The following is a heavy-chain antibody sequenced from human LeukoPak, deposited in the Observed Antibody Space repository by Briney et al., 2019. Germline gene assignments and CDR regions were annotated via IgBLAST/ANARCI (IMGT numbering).Heavy chain of an antibody. CDR3: VMGRAYNY. Sequence: GGSLRLSCAASGFTFSSYAMSWVRQAPGKGLVWVSLINNDGSTNYADSVKGRFTISRDNAKSTVFLQMNSLRPEDTAVYSCVMGRAYNYWGRGTMVTVSS. CDR2: INNDGST. CDR1: GFTFSSYA. D-gene: IGHD5-18*01. V-gene: IGHV3-74*01. J-gene: IGHJ4*03.